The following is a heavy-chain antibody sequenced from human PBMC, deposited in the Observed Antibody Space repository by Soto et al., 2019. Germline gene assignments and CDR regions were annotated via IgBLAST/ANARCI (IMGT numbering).Heavy chain of an antibody. V-gene: IGHV4-39*01. Sequence: SSETLSLTCTVSGGSISSSSYYWGWIRQPPGKGLEWIGSIYYSGSTYYNPSLKSRVTISVDTSKNQFSLKLSSVTAADTAVYYCARLRAAAGYNWFDPWGQGTLVTVSS. CDR2: IYYSGST. J-gene: IGHJ5*02. CDR1: GGSISSSSYY. CDR3: ARLRAAAGYNWFDP. D-gene: IGHD6-13*01.